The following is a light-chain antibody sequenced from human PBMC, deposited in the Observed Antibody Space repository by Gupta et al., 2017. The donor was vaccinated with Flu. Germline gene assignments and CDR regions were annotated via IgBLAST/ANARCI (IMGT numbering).Light chain of an antibody. Sequence: ITIACTGTSSDVGGYNYVSWYQQHPGKAHKLMIYEVINRPAGVSNRFSASKSGNTASLTISGREEEDEADDYGSSYTSSNSLEFGGGTKLTVL. J-gene: IGLJ3*02. CDR2: EVI. V-gene: IGLV2-14*01. CDR1: SSDVGGYNY. CDR3: SSYTSSNSLE.